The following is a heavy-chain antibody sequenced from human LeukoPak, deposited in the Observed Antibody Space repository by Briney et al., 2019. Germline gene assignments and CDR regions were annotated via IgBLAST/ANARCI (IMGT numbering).Heavy chain of an antibody. V-gene: IGHV3-33*08. CDR1: GFTFSSYA. D-gene: IGHD2-15*01. CDR2: IWYDGSNK. CDR3: ARVGSELSRWWPPNPYYYYGMDV. J-gene: IGHJ6*02. Sequence: GRSLRLSCAASGFTFSSYAMHWVRQAPGKGLEWVAVIWYDGSNKYYADSVKGRFTISRDNSKNTLYLQMNSLRAEDTAVYYCARVGSELSRWWPPNPYYYYGMDVWGQGTTVTVSS.